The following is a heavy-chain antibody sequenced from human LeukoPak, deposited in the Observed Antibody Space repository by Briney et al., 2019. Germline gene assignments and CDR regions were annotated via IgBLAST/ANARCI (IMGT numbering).Heavy chain of an antibody. CDR2: ISYDGSNK. V-gene: IGHV3-30-3*01. D-gene: IGHD2-2*02. Sequence: PGGSLRLSCAASGFTFSSYAMHWVRQAPGKGLEWVAVISYDGSNKYYADSVKSRFTISRDNSKNTLYLQMTSLRAEDTAVYYCATDIVVVPAAIRDAFDIWGQGTMVTVSS. CDR3: ATDIVVVPAAIRDAFDI. J-gene: IGHJ3*02. CDR1: GFTFSSYA.